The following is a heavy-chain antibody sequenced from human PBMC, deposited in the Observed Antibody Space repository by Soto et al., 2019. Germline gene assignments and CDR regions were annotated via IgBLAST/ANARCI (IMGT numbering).Heavy chain of an antibody. CDR3: ARGVVVPAAKVPLRYFDWPSL. Sequence: ASVKVSCKASGYTFTSYYMHWVRQAPGQGLEWMGIINPSGGSTSYAQKFQGRVTMTRDTSTSTVYMELSSLRSEDTAVYYCARGVVVPAAKVPLRYFDWPSLWGQGTLVTVSS. V-gene: IGHV1-46*01. J-gene: IGHJ4*02. CDR2: INPSGGST. CDR1: GYTFTSYY. D-gene: IGHD2-2*01.